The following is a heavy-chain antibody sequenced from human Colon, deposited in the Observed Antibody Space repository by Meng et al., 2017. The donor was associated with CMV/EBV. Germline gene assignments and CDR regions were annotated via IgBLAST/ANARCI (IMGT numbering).Heavy chain of an antibody. Sequence: FIFSDHYMDWVRQAPGRGLEWVGRIRKRANSYTTEYVASVKDRFTISRDDSKNSLYLQMNSLKTEDTAVYYCVRAYRSGTNWYPGDYWGQGTLVTVSS. V-gene: IGHV3-72*01. CDR1: FIFSDHY. CDR2: IRKRANSYTT. CDR3: VRAYRSGTNWYPGDY. J-gene: IGHJ4*02. D-gene: IGHD4/OR15-4a*01.